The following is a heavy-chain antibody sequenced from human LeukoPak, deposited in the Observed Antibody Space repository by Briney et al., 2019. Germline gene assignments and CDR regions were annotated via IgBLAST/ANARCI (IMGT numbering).Heavy chain of an antibody. V-gene: IGHV4-59*08. CDR3: ARQAYSSGCYYFDY. CDR1: GGSISSYY. J-gene: IGHJ4*02. D-gene: IGHD6-19*01. Sequence: PSETLSLTCTVSGGSISSYYWSWIRQPPGEGLEWIGYIYYSGSTNYNPSLKSRVTISVDTSKNQFSLKLSSVTAADTAVYYCARQAYSSGCYYFDYWGQGTLVTVSS. CDR2: IYYSGST.